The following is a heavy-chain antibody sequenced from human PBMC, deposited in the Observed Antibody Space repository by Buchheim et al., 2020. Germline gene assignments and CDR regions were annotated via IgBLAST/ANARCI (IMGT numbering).Heavy chain of an antibody. CDR3: AMLAVDVRSTAMVTFWWFDP. D-gene: IGHD5-18*01. CDR2: IYYSGST. CDR1: GGPISSGGYY. V-gene: IGHV4-31*03. Sequence: QVQLQESGPGLVKPSQTLSLTCTVSGGPISSGGYYWSWIRQHPGKGLEWIGYIYYSGSTYYNPSLKSRVTISVDTSTNHFSLKLSSVTAADTAVYYCAMLAVDVRSTAMVTFWWFDPWGQGTL. J-gene: IGHJ5*02.